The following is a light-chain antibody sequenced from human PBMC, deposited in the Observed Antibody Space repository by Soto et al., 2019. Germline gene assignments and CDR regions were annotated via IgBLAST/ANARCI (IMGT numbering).Light chain of an antibody. CDR2: GAS. V-gene: IGKV1-12*01. CDR3: QHANTFPVT. CDR1: QGIGSW. Sequence: IKMTQSPSSVSASVGGGVTITSRASQGIGSWLAWYQQKPGKAPKIMIYGASSLQTGVPSRFSGTGSGTDCTLTISSLQPEDVAVYYCQHANTFPVTLGGGTKVDI. J-gene: IGKJ4*01.